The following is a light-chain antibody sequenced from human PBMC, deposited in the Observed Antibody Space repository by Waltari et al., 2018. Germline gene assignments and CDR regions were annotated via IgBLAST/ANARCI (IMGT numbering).Light chain of an antibody. V-gene: IGLV4-69*02. CDR1: SGHSRNG. CDR3: QTGGHGTLL. Sequence: QLDPTQSRSDSASPRAAGQLTCTLRSGHSRNGVAWHRQQPGKGPLYWMMVNSDGSNGKGDEIPDRFSGPSSGSERHLTNATVQSADEADYYCQTGGHGTLLLGGGTKLTVL. CDR2: VNSDGSN. J-gene: IGLJ2*01.